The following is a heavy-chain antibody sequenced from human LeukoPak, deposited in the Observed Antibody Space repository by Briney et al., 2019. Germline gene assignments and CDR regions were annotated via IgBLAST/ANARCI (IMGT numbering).Heavy chain of an antibody. V-gene: IGHV4-39*01. CDR2: INYIGST. Sequence: PSETLSFTCTLSGGSISSSSYYWGWIRHPPGKGLEWIVSINYIGSTYYNPSLKSRVTISVDTSKDQFSLKLSSVTAADTAVYYCARHLTGFDYWGQGTLVTVSS. CDR1: GGSISSSSYY. CDR3: ARHLTGFDY. J-gene: IGHJ4*02. D-gene: IGHD3-16*01.